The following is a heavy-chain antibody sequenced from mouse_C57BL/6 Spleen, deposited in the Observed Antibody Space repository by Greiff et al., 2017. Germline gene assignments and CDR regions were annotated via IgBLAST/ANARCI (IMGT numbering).Heavy chain of an antibody. V-gene: IGHV1-55*01. J-gene: IGHJ2*01. CDR1: GYTFTSYW. D-gene: IGHD2-13*01. CDR3: ARCGDYYFDY. CDR2: ISPGSGST. Sequence: QVQLQQPGAELVKPGASVKMSCKASGYTFTSYWLTWVKQRPGQGLEWIGDISPGSGSTNYNEKFKSKATLTVDTSSSPAYVQLSSLTSEDSAVYYCARCGDYYFDYGGQGTTLTVSS.